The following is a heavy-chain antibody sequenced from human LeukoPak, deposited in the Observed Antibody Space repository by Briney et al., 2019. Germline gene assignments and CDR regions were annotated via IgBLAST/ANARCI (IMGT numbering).Heavy chain of an antibody. CDR2: ISSSSSYI. V-gene: IGHV3-21*01. CDR1: GFTFSSYS. J-gene: IGHJ4*02. CDR3: ARDRGAAGFDY. D-gene: IGHD6-13*01. Sequence: GGSLRLSCAASGFTFSSYSMNWVRQAPGKGLEWVSSISSSSSYIYYADSVKGRFTISRDNAKNSLYLQMNSLRAEDTAVYYCARDRGAAGFDYWGQGTLVTVSS.